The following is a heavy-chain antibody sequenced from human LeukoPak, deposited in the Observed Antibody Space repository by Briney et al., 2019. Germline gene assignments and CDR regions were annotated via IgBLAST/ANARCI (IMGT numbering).Heavy chain of an antibody. J-gene: IGHJ4*02. CDR3: ARGLGSSGWYYLFDY. V-gene: IGHV3-48*03. CDR2: IDFSGRTI. CDR1: GFTLSSFE. D-gene: IGHD6-19*01. Sequence: AGGSLRLSCAASGFTLSSFEMNWVRQAPGKGLEWVSYIDFSGRTISYAASVKGRFTISRDNAKNSLYLQMNSLRAEDTAVYYCARGLGSSGWYYLFDYWAREHWSPSPQ.